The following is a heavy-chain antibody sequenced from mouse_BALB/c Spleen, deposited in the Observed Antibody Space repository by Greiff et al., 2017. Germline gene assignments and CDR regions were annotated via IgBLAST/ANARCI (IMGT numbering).Heavy chain of an antibody. CDR1: GFTFTDYY. J-gene: IGHJ4*01. V-gene: IGHV7-3*02. Sequence: EVQLVESGGGLVQPGGSLRLSCATSGFTFTDYYMSWVRQPPGKALEWLGFIRNKANGYTTEYSASVKGRFTISRDNSQSILYLQMNTLRAEDSATYYCARDRTTATGAMDYGGQGTSVTVSS. CDR2: IRNKANGYTT. D-gene: IGHD1-2*01. CDR3: ARDRTTATGAMDY.